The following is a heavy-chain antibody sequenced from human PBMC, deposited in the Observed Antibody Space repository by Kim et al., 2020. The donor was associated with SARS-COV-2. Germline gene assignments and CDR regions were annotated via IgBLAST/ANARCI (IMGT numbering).Heavy chain of an antibody. V-gene: IGHV5-10-1*01. Sequence: GESLKISCKGSGYSFTSYWISWVRQMPGKGLEWMGRIDPSDSYTNYSPSFQGHVTISADKSISTAYLQWSSLKASDTAMYYCARHAEDYYDSSGYYGAWGQGTLVTVSS. CDR3: ARHAEDYYDSSGYYGA. J-gene: IGHJ5*02. CDR1: GYSFTSYW. D-gene: IGHD3-22*01. CDR2: IDPSDSYT.